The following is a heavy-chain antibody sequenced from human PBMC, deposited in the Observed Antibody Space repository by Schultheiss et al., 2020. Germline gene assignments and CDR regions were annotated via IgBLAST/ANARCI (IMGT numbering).Heavy chain of an antibody. V-gene: IGHV4-4*07. CDR2: IYTSGST. J-gene: IGHJ4*02. D-gene: IGHD3-9*01. Sequence: GSLSLTCTVSGDSITSYYWSWIRQPAGKGLEWIGRIYTSGSTNYNPSLKSRVTMSLDTSKNQFSLKLSSVTAADTAVYYCARWHSSGYAEDYWGQGTLVTVSS. CDR1: GDSITSYY. CDR3: ARWHSSGYAEDY.